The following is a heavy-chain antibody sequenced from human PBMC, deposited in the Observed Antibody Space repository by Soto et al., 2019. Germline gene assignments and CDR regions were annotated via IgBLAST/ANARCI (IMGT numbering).Heavy chain of an antibody. V-gene: IGHV4-59*02. CDR1: GTSVSYYY. D-gene: IGHD3-16*01. CDR3: ARDKRTYDFEMRKWHGKFDP. Sequence: SETLSLTCTVSGTSVSYYYWSWIREPPGRGLEWVCHVYDSGSTNYSPSLKSRVSMSLDTSTNQVSLNLSSVTLAATAIYYCARDKRTYDFEMRKWHGKFDPWGQGTLPTVSS. CDR2: VYDSGST. J-gene: IGHJ5*02.